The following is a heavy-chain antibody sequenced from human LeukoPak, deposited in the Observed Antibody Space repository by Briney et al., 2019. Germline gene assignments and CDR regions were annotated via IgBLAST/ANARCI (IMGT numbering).Heavy chain of an antibody. J-gene: IGHJ4*02. CDR3: ARGIPSSQYCSGGSCYSGLFGAVDY. CDR2: INPSGGST. Sequence: EASVKVSCKASGYTITGYYMHWVRQAPGQGLEWMGRINPSGGSTSYAQKFQGRVTMTRDTSTSTVYMELSSLRSEDTAVYYCARGIPSSQYCSGGSCYSGLFGAVDYWGQGTLVTVSS. D-gene: IGHD2-15*01. V-gene: IGHV1-46*01. CDR1: GYTITGYY.